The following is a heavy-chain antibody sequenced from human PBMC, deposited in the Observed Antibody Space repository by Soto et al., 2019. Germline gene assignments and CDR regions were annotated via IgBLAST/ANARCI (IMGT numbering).Heavy chain of an antibody. D-gene: IGHD6-19*01. CDR2: ISGSGGST. J-gene: IGHJ6*02. Sequence: EVQLLESGGGLVQPGGSLRLSCAASGFTFSSYAMSWVRQAPGKGLEWVSAISGSGGSTYYADSVKGRFTISRDNSKNTLYLQMNSLRGEDTAVYYCASDYSSGWYVPGSDYYYGMDVWGQGTTVTVSS. CDR3: ASDYSSGWYVPGSDYYYGMDV. CDR1: GFTFSSYA. V-gene: IGHV3-23*01.